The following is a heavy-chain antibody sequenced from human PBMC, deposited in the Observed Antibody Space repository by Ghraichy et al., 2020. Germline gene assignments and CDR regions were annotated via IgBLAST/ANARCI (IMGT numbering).Heavy chain of an antibody. Sequence: GGSLRLSCAASGFTFSRYWMHWVRQAPGEGLVCVSRINRDGDYTDYADSVKGRFTISRDNARNTLYLQMNSLRAEDMAVYYCVRDDDYYAVDYWGQGTRV. D-gene: IGHD2-21*02. CDR3: VRDDDYYAVDY. V-gene: IGHV3-74*01. CDR1: GFTFSRYW. J-gene: IGHJ4*02. CDR2: INRDGDYT.